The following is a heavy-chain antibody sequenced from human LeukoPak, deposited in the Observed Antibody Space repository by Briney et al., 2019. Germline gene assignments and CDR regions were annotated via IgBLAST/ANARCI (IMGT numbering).Heavy chain of an antibody. D-gene: IGHD3-10*01. CDR1: GGSISSYY. CDR2: IYTSGST. Sequence: SETLSLTCSVSGGSISSYYWSWIRQPAGKGLEWIGRIYTSGSTKYNPSLKSRVTMSVDTYKNEFSLTLNSVTAADTAVYYCARERDYRVSTSCDYWGQGTQVTVSS. J-gene: IGHJ4*02. V-gene: IGHV4-4*07. CDR3: ARERDYRVSTSCDY.